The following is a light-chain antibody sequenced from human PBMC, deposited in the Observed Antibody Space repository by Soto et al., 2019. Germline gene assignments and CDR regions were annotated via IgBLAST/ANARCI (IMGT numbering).Light chain of an antibody. V-gene: IGLV1-36*01. CDR1: SSNIGNYA. CDR2: YDD. J-gene: IGLJ2*01. CDR3: AAWDDSLNGWV. Sequence: QSVLTQPPSVSGAPRQRVTISCSGSSSNIGNYAVSWYQEIPGKAPKLLIYYDDVLPSGVSDRFSGSKSGTSASLAISGLQSEDEADYYCAAWDDSLNGWVFGGGTKLTV.